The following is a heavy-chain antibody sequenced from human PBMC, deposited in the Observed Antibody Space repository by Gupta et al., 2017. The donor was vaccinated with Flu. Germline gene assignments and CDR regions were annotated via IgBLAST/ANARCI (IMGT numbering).Heavy chain of an antibody. V-gene: IGHV3-23*01. J-gene: IGHJ4*02. CDR3: AKELWDAPGEVVITPLFDY. Sequence: EVQLLESGGGLVQPGGDLRLSCAAAGFTFCNFPMSWVRQAPGKGLEWVSALSAGGGSTYYADSVKGRFIISRDNYKDTLYLQLHDVTADDTAVYYCAKELWDAPGEVVITPLFDYWGRGSLVTVSS. D-gene: IGHD3-22*01. CDR1: GFTFCNFP. CDR2: LSAGGGST.